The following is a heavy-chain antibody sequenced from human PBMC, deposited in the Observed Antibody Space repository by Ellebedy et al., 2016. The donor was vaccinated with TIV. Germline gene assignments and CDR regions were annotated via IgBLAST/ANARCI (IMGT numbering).Heavy chain of an antibody. CDR3: ARNPSGSHYG. V-gene: IGHV3-53*01. CDR1: GLTVSNNY. J-gene: IGHJ4*02. Sequence: PGGSLRLSCAASGLTVSNNYMIWVRQAPGKGLEWVSLIYSGGSTYYADSVKGRFTISRDNSKNTLYLQMNSLRAEDTAVYYCARNPSGSHYGWGRGTLVTVSS. CDR2: IYSGGST. D-gene: IGHD1-26*01.